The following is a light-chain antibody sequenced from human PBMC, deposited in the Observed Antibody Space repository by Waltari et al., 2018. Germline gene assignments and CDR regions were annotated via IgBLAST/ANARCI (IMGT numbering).Light chain of an antibody. CDR2: DAF. CDR1: QTVSRY. Sequence: EIVLTQSPATLSLSPGERATLYCRASQTVSRYLAWYQHKPGQAPRLLIYDAFNRATGIPARFSGSGSGTDFTITISSLEPEDFAIYYCQQRSNWPPEITFGQGTRLEIE. V-gene: IGKV3-11*01. J-gene: IGKJ5*01. CDR3: QQRSNWPPEIT.